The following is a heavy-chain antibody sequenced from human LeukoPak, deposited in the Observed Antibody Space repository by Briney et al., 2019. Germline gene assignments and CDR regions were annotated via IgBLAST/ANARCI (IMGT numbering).Heavy chain of an antibody. Sequence: GGSLRLSRTASGFTFGDYAMSWFRQAPGKGLEWVGFIRSKAYGGTTENAASVKGRFTISRDDSKSIAYLQMNSLTTEDTAVYYCTRGPLVVVGADDAFDIWGPGTMVTVSS. D-gene: IGHD2-15*01. CDR2: IRSKAYGGTT. CDR3: TRGPLVVVGADDAFDI. CDR1: GFTFGDYA. J-gene: IGHJ3*02. V-gene: IGHV3-49*03.